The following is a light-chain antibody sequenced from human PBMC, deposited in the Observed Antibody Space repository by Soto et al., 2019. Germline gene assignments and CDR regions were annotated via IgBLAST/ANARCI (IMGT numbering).Light chain of an antibody. CDR3: QVWDSSREHVV. CDR1: NNGGKS. Sequence: SYELTQPPSVSVAPGQTARITCGGNNNGGKSVHWYQQKPGQAPALVVYDDSDRPSGIPERISGSNSGNTATLTISRVDVGDEADYYCQVWDSSREHVVFGGGTEVTVL. V-gene: IGLV3-21*02. CDR2: DDS. J-gene: IGLJ2*01.